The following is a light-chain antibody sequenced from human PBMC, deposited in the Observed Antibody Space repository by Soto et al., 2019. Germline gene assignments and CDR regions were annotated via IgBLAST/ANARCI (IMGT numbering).Light chain of an antibody. V-gene: IGKV1-5*03. CDR1: QTISSW. Sequence: DIQMTQSPSTLSVSVGDRVTITCRASQTISSWLAWYQQKPGKAPKILIYKASTLKSGVPSSFSGSGSGTEFTLTISSLQPDDFATYYCQHYNSYSEAFGQGTKVELK. CDR2: KAS. J-gene: IGKJ1*01. CDR3: QHYNSYSEA.